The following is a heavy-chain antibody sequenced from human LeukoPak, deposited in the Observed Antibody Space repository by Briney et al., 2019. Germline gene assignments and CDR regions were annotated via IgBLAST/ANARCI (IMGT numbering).Heavy chain of an antibody. CDR1: GFTFSTYA. CDR2: ISGSGGST. V-gene: IGHV3-23*01. D-gene: IGHD6-13*01. CDR3: AKCSIAAAGTRTRVLWWYFDL. Sequence: GRSLRLSCAASGFTFSTYAMSWVRQAPGKGLESVSAISGSGGSTYYADSVKGRFTISRDNSKNTLYLQMNSLRAEDTAVYYCAKCSIAAAGTRTRVLWWYFDLWGRGTLVSVSS. J-gene: IGHJ2*01.